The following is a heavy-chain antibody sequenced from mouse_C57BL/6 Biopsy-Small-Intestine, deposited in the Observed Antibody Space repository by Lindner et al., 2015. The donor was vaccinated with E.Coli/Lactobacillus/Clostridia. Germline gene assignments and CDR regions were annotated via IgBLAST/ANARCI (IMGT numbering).Heavy chain of an antibody. V-gene: IGHV1-42*01. J-gene: IGHJ2*01. CDR2: IYPSTGDT. Sequence: VQLQESGPELVKPGASVKISCKASGYSFTSYYIRWVKQSPEKSLEWIGEIYPSTGDTTYNQKFKAKATLTVDKSSNTAYMQLMSLTSEDSAVYYCTRRASTGFRDYWGQGTTLTVSS. D-gene: IGHD3-2*02. CDR3: TRRASTGFRDY. CDR1: GYSFTSYY.